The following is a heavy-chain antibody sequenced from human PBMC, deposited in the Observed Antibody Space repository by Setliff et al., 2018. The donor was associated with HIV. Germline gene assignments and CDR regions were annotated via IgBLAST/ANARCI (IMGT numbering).Heavy chain of an antibody. CDR1: GGTFSSYA. V-gene: IGHV1-69*05. CDR2: IIPIFGTA. D-gene: IGHD3-10*01. CDR3: ASPGPNYDGGAFDI. J-gene: IGHJ3*02. Sequence: SVKVSCKASGGTFSSYAISWVRQAPGQGLEWMGGIIPIFGTANYAQKFQGRVTITTDESTSTAYMELSSLRSEDTAVYYCASPGPNYDGGAFDIWGQGTMVTVSS.